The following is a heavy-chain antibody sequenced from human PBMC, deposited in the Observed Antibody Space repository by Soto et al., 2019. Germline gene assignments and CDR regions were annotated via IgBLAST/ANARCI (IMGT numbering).Heavy chain of an antibody. CDR1: GFTFRSYE. CDR3: AKDFKVSGGHYGSLNYYCGMDV. Sequence: GGSLRLSCAASGFTFRSYEMNWVRQAPGKGLEWVSYIASSGTTIYYADSVKGRFTISRDTSKGAVYLQMNSLTPEDTAVYYCAKDFKVSGGHYGSLNYYCGMDVWGQGTTVTVSS. J-gene: IGHJ6*02. D-gene: IGHD3-10*01. CDR2: IASSGTTI. V-gene: IGHV3-48*03.